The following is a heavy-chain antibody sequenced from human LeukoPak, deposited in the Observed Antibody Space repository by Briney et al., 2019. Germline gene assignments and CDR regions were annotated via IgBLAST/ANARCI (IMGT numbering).Heavy chain of an antibody. CDR1: GYSFTSYW. Sequence: GESLKISXKGSGYSFTSYWIGWVRQMPGKGLEWMGIIYPGDSDTKYSPSFQGQVTISANKSISTAYLQWSSLKASDTAMYYCARHSPYYDFWSGDAFDIWGQGTMVIVSS. CDR3: ARHSPYYDFWSGDAFDI. J-gene: IGHJ3*02. CDR2: IYPGDSDT. V-gene: IGHV5-51*01. D-gene: IGHD3-3*01.